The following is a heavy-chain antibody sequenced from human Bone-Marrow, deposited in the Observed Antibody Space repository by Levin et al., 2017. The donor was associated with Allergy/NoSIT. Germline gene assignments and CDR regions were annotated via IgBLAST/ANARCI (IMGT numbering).Heavy chain of an antibody. CDR3: ATASSDYWFRDILVLDQ. J-gene: IGHJ4*02. CDR2: FDPEGGET. D-gene: IGHD4-17*01. V-gene: IGHV1-24*01. CDR1: GTVLNELS. Sequence: ASVKVSCKISGTVLNELSIHWVRQAPGEGLQWLGGFDPEGGETVFAQSFRGRVTMTEDTPTNTAHMELSGLRAEDTALYYCATASSDYWFRDILVLDQWGQGTLVSVSS.